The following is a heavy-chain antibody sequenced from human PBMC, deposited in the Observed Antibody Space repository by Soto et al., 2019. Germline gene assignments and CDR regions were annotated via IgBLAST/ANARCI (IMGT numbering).Heavy chain of an antibody. Sequence: ASVKVSCKASGYTFTRYGISWVRQAPGQGLEWMGWISANNGKTNYAQKLQGRVTMTTDTSTGTAYMELGSLGSDDTAVYYCARDLGSNIAVPNYWGQGTLVTVSS. CDR3: ARDLGSNIAVPNY. J-gene: IGHJ4*02. CDR2: ISANNGKT. D-gene: IGHD6-19*01. V-gene: IGHV1-18*01. CDR1: GYTFTRYG.